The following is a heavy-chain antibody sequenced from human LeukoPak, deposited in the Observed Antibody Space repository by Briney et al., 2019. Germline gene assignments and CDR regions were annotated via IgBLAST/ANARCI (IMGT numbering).Heavy chain of an antibody. CDR2: ISTYNGNT. CDR1: GYTFTSYG. J-gene: IGHJ6*03. D-gene: IGHD3-3*01. CDR3: ARDWSPLDYYYYFMDV. V-gene: IGHV1-18*01. Sequence: GASVKVSCKASGYTFTSYGISWGRQAPGQGLEWRGWISTYNGNTNYVQKIQGRVTMTTDTSTSTAYMELRSLRSDDTAVYYCARDWSPLDYYYYFMDVWGKGTTVTVSS.